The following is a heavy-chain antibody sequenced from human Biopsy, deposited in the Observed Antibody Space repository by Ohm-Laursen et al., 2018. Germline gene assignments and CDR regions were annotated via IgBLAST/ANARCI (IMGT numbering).Heavy chain of an antibody. CDR1: GYTFISYD. Sequence: ASVKVSCKASGYTFISYDIDWVRQATGQGLEWMGWMNPNSGKTGYAQKFQGRVTMTTNTSVNTAYMELSSLTFEDTAVYYCAIEGGTYSKPFGYWGQGSQAIVSS. V-gene: IGHV1-8*01. D-gene: IGHD1-26*01. CDR2: MNPNSGKT. CDR3: AIEGGTYSKPFGY. J-gene: IGHJ4*02.